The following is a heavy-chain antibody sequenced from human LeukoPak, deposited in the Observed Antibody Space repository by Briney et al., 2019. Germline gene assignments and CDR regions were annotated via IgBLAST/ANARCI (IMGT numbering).Heavy chain of an antibody. CDR2: IDPSDSET. CDR3: ARQTAMGRSGDY. J-gene: IGHJ4*02. V-gene: IGHV5-51*01. Sequence: GESLKISCKASGYSFTSYWSGWVRQMPGKGLEGMGIIDPSDSETRYTRSFQGQVPISADKSLSTAYLQWNSLKASDTAMYYCARQTAMGRSGDYWGQGTLVTVS. CDR1: GYSFTSYW. D-gene: IGHD5-18*01.